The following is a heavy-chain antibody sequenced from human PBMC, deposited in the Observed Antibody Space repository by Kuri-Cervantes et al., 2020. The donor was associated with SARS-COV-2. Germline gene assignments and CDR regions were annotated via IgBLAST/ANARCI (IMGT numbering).Heavy chain of an antibody. V-gene: IGHV3-30*19. CDR1: GFTFSSYG. J-gene: IGHJ6*03. CDR3: ARDPSGQLGNYYHYYYMDV. Sequence: GGSLRLSCAASGFTFSSYGMHWVRQAPGKGLEWVAVISYDGSNKYYADSVKGRFTISRDNSKNTLYLQMNSLRAEDTAVYYCARDPSGQLGNYYHYYYMDVWGKGTTVTVSS. D-gene: IGHD6-13*01. CDR2: ISYDGSNK.